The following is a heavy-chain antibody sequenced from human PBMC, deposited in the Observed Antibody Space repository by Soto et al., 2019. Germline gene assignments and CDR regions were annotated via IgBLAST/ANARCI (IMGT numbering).Heavy chain of an antibody. CDR2: INHSGST. CDR1: GGSFSDNY. J-gene: IGHJ6*02. CDR3: ARGPPFYDYAMGV. Sequence: SETLSLTCAIYGGSFSDNYCAWIRQSPGKGLEWIGAINHSGSTNYNPSLKTRVTISFDTAMNLFSLRLTSVTAADTAVYYCARGPPFYDYAMGVWGQGTTVTV. V-gene: IGHV4-34*01.